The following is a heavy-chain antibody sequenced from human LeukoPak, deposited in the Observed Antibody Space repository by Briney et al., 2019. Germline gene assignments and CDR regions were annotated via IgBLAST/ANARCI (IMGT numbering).Heavy chain of an antibody. D-gene: IGHD3-9*01. V-gene: IGHV4-59*01. Sequence: PSETLSLTCTVSGGSISSYYWSWIRQPPGKGLEWIGYIYYSGSTNYNPSLKRRVTISVDTSKNQFSLKLSSVTAADTAVYYCAGENRGYDILTGYSYYYGMDVWGQGTTVTVSS. CDR1: GGSISSYY. CDR2: IYYSGST. J-gene: IGHJ6*02. CDR3: AGENRGYDILTGYSYYYGMDV.